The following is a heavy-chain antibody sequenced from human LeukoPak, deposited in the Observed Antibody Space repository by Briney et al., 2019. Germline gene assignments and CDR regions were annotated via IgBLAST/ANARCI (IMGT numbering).Heavy chain of an antibody. D-gene: IGHD3-10*01. J-gene: IGHJ4*02. CDR3: AKRSASGTYNFDY. V-gene: IGHV3-23*01. CDR1: GFTFSCYA. Sequence: GGSLRLSCAASGFTFSCYAMSWVRQAPGKGLEWFSTISTSGTSTLYTNSVKGRFTISRDNSKNTLYLQMNSLSAEDTAIYYCAKRSASGTYNFDYWGQGTLVTVSS. CDR2: ISTSGTST.